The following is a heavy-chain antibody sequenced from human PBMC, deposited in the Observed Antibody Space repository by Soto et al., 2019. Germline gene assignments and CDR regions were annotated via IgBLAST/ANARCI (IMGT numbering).Heavy chain of an antibody. V-gene: IGHV3-66*01. J-gene: IGHJ6*02. D-gene: IGHD1-1*01. CDR3: ARDRFTWNDGPFLPSGGGMDV. Sequence: EVQLVESGGGLVQPGGSLRVSCAASGLTVSSNYMTWVRQAPGKGLEWVSLIYSGGGTYYADSVKGRFTISRDNSKNTLYLQMNGLRVEYTAVYFCARDRFTWNDGPFLPSGGGMDVWGQGTTVTVSS. CDR1: GLTVSSNY. CDR2: IYSGGGT.